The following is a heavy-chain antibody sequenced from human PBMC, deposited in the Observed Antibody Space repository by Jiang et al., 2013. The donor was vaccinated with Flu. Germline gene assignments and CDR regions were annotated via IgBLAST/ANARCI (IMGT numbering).Heavy chain of an antibody. CDR1: GFTFSSYA. Sequence: SGGGLGQPGGSLRLSCAASGFTFSSYAMTWARQTPGRGLEWVATISGSGTNTYYADSVKGRFTISRDNSKNMVYLQMNSPRAEDTAVYYCAKGTWGMDVWGQGTTVTVSS. CDR2: ISGSGTNT. J-gene: IGHJ6*02. CDR3: AKGTWGMDV. V-gene: IGHV3-23*01.